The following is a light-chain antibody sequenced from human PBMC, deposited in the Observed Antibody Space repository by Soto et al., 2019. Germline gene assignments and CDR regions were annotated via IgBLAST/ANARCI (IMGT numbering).Light chain of an antibody. CDR3: LQHNTYPLT. CDR2: AAS. CDR1: QDIRSD. V-gene: IGKV1-17*01. J-gene: IGKJ4*01. Sequence: DIQMTQSPSSLSASVGDRVTITCRASQDIRSDLGWYQQKPGKAPKRLIYAASSLQSGVPSRFRGSASGTEVTLTISSLQPEDFATYYCLQHNTYPLTFGGGTKVEVK.